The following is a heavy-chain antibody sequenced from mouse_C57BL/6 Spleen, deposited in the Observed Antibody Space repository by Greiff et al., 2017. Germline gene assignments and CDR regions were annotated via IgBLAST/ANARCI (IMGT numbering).Heavy chain of an antibody. CDR1: GYTFTSYW. D-gene: IGHD2-4*01. CDR3: AKSLDDDKNYFDY. Sequence: QVQLQQPGAELVKPGASVKLSCTASGYTFTSYWMHWVKQRPGQGLEWIGMIHPNSGSTNYNEQFKSKATLTVDKSSSTAYMQLSSLTSEDAADYASAKSLDDDKNYFDYWGQGTTLTVSS. J-gene: IGHJ2*01. V-gene: IGHV1-64*01. CDR2: IHPNSGST.